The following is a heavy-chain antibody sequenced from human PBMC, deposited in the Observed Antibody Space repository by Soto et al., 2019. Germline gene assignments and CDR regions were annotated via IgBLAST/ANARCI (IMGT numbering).Heavy chain of an antibody. V-gene: IGHV3-33*01. CDR3: ARDLNTGYVGDY. D-gene: IGHD5-12*01. Sequence: QVQLVESGGGVVQPGTSLRLSCVASGFTFSASGMHWVRQTPGKGLEWVAIIWFDGSKQYYADSVKGRFTVSRDNPGSTLFLQMNDLRTEDTAMYYCARDLNTGYVGDYWGHGALVVVSS. CDR1: GFTFSASG. CDR2: IWFDGSKQ. J-gene: IGHJ4*01.